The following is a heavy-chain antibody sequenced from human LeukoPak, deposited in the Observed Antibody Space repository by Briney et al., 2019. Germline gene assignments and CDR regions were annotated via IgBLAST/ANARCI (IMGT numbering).Heavy chain of an antibody. J-gene: IGHJ4*02. D-gene: IGHD3-10*01. CDR2: ISAYNGNT. CDR3: ARDRGHITMVRGVMGY. Sequence: GASVKVSCKGSGYTLSNHAFSWVRQAPGQGLEWMGWISAYNGNTNYAQKLQGRVTMTTDTSTSTAYMELRSLRSDDTAVYYCARDRGHITMVRGVMGYWGQGTLVTVSS. CDR1: GYTLSNHA. V-gene: IGHV1-18*04.